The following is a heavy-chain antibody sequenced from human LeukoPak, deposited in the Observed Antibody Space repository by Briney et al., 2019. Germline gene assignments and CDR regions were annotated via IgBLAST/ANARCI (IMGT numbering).Heavy chain of an antibody. CDR1: GFTFSSYA. J-gene: IGHJ5*02. Sequence: RGSLRLSCAASGFTFSSYAMSWVRQAPGKGLEWVSAISGRGGSTYYADSVKGRFTISRDNSKNTLYLQMNSLRAEDTAVYYCAKGGFMTTDFDPWGQGTLVTVSS. D-gene: IGHD4-11*01. V-gene: IGHV3-23*01. CDR3: AKGGFMTTDFDP. CDR2: ISGRGGST.